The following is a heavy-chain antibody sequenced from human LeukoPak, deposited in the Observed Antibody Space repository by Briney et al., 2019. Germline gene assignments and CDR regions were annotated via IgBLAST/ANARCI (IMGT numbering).Heavy chain of an antibody. D-gene: IGHD3-10*01. J-gene: IGHJ6*04. V-gene: IGHV3-21*01. CDR2: ISSSSTYT. Sequence: GGSLRLSCAASGFTFSSYDMNWVRQAPGRGLEWVSSISSSSTYTYHADSVKGRFTISRDNAKNPLYLQMNSLRAEDTAVYYCAREDASSLDVWGKGTTVTVSS. CDR1: GFTFSSYD. CDR3: AREDASSLDV.